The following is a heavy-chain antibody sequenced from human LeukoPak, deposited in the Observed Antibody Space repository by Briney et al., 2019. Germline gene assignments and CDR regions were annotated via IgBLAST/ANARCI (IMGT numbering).Heavy chain of an antibody. D-gene: IGHD5-18*01. CDR3: ARVEGYNYGYGFDY. J-gene: IGHJ4*02. Sequence: SETLSLTCTVSGGSISSYHWSWIRQPPGKGLEWIGYIYYSGSTNYSPSLKSRVTISVDTSKNQFSLKLSSVAAADTAVYYCARVEGYNYGYGFDYWGQGTLVTVSS. V-gene: IGHV4-59*01. CDR1: GGSISSYH. CDR2: IYYSGST.